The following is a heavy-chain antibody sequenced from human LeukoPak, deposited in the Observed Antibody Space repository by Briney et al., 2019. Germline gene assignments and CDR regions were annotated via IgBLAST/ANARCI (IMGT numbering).Heavy chain of an antibody. CDR3: ARAGSTNSWFDP. CDR1: GFAFDTYS. D-gene: IGHD2-2*01. CDR2: ISSWSSFI. V-gene: IGHV3-21*01. J-gene: IGHJ5*02. Sequence: GGSLRLSCAASGFAFDTYSMTWVRQAPGKGLEWVSSISSWSSFIYSADWVTGRFTISRDNAKNSLYLQMNSLRAEDTAVYYCARAGSTNSWFDPWGQGTLVIVSS.